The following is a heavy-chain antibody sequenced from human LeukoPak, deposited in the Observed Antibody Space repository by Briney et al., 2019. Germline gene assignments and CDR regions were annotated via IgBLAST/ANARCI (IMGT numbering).Heavy chain of an antibody. CDR2: IYYTGST. V-gene: IGHV4-61*01. CDR1: GGSVSSGSYY. J-gene: IGHJ4*02. Sequence: SETLSLTCAVSGGSVSSGSYYWTWIRQPPGRGLEWIGCIYYTGSTNYNPSLKSRVTISADTSKNQFSLKLSSVTAADTAVYYCARDEYYYDSRGYSYYFDYWGQGTLVTVSS. D-gene: IGHD3-22*01. CDR3: ARDEYYYDSRGYSYYFDY.